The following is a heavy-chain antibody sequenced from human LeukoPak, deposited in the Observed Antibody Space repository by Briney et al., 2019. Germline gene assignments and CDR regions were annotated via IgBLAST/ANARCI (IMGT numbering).Heavy chain of an antibody. CDR3: ARHKYDRSGPRFDY. V-gene: IGHV4-39*01. Sequence: PSETLSLTCTVSSGSISGSSDYWGWIRQTPGKGLEWIGSIYYSGSTYYNPSLKSRVTISVDTSKNQFSLKLSSLTAADTAVFYCARHKYDRSGPRFDYWGQGILVTVSS. D-gene: IGHD3-22*01. J-gene: IGHJ4*02. CDR2: IYYSGST. CDR1: SGSISGSSDY.